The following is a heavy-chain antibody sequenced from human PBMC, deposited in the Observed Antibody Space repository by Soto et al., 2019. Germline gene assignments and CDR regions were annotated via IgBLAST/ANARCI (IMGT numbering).Heavy chain of an antibody. J-gene: IGHJ4*02. V-gene: IGHV3-30*18. D-gene: IGHD6-19*01. CDR3: AKEGWAAVAGTLWDY. CDR2: ISYDGSNK. CDR1: GFTFSSYG. Sequence: QVQLVESGGGVVQPGRSLRLSCAASGFTFSSYGMHWVRQAPGKGLEWVAVISYDGSNKYYADSVKGRFTISRDNSKNTLYLQMNSLRAEETAVYYCAKEGWAAVAGTLWDYWGQGTLVTVSS.